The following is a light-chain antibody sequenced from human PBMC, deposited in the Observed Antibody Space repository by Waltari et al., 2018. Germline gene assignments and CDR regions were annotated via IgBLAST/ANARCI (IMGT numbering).Light chain of an antibody. CDR3: QHSYSTPYT. V-gene: IGKV1-39*01. CDR2: AAS. J-gene: IGKJ3*01. Sequence: DIQMTQSPSSLSASVGDRVTITCRASQSISSYLNWYQQKPGKAPKLMIYAASSLQSGVPSMFSGSRSGTDFTLTISSLQPEEFATYYCQHSYSTPYTFGPGTKMDIE. CDR1: QSISSY.